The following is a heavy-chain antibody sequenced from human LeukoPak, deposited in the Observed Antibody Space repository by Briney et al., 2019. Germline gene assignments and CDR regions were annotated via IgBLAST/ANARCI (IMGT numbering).Heavy chain of an antibody. CDR3: ARDQWFGSFDY. Sequence: GGSLRLSCAASGFTFSSYSMNWVRQAPGKGLEWVSVIYSGGSTYYADSVKGRFTISRDNSKNTLYLQMNSLRAEDTAVYYCARDQWFGSFDYWGQGTLVTVSS. CDR1: GFTFSSYS. V-gene: IGHV3-53*01. J-gene: IGHJ4*02. CDR2: IYSGGST. D-gene: IGHD3-10*01.